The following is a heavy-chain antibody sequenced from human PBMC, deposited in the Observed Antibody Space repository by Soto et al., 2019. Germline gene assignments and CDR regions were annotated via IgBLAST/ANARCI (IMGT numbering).Heavy chain of an antibody. V-gene: IGHV4-30-2*01. Sequence: QLQLQESGSGLVKPSQTLSLTCAVSGGSISSGGYSWSWIRQPPGKGLEWIGYIYHSGSTYYNPSLKSRVTRSVDRSKNQFSLKLSSVTAADTAVYYCARGGITMVRGNWFDPWGQGTLVTVSS. CDR2: IYHSGST. D-gene: IGHD3-10*01. J-gene: IGHJ5*02. CDR1: GGSISSGGYS. CDR3: ARGGITMVRGNWFDP.